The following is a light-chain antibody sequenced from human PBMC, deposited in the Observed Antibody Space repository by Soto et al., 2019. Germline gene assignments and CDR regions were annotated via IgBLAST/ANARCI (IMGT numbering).Light chain of an antibody. Sequence: EIVLTQSRATLCLSPGERAIVSYRASQSVNSYLAWYQQKCGQAPRLIIYDTSNRATGIPDRFSGSGSGTYFTLTISSLEPEDFAVYYCQQRSSWPTFGQGTRLEIK. V-gene: IGKV3-11*01. CDR3: QQRSSWPT. J-gene: IGKJ2*01. CDR2: DTS. CDR1: QSVNSY.